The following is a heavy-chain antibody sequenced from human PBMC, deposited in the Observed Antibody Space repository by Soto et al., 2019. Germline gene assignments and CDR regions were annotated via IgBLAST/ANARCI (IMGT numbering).Heavy chain of an antibody. Sequence: ASVKVSCKASGGTFSSYTISWVRQAPGQGLERMGWVNPNSGNTGYAQKFQGRVTMTRNTSISTAYMELSSLRSEDTAVYYCARVLSWASYYDFWSGYYNYYYYGMDVWGQGTTVTVSS. CDR1: GGTFSSYT. J-gene: IGHJ6*02. CDR2: VNPNSGNT. D-gene: IGHD3-3*01. V-gene: IGHV1-8*02. CDR3: ARVLSWASYYDFWSGYYNYYYYGMDV.